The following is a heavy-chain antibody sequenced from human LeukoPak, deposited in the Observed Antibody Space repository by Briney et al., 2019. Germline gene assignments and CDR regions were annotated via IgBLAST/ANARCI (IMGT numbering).Heavy chain of an antibody. CDR3: ARDLRRYGDYVD. V-gene: IGHV3-30-3*01. Sequence: GRSLRLSCAASGFTFSSYAMHWVRQAPGKGLEWVAVISYDGSNKYYADSVKGRFTISRDNAKNSLYLQMNSLRDEDTAVYYCARDLRRYGDYVDWGQGTLVTVSS. D-gene: IGHD4-17*01. CDR2: ISYDGSNK. CDR1: GFTFSSYA. J-gene: IGHJ4*02.